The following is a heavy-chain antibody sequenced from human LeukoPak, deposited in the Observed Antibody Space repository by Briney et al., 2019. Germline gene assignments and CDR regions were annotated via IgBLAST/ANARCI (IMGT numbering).Heavy chain of an antibody. J-gene: IGHJ4*02. CDR2: ISGSGDYT. D-gene: IGHD6-13*01. Sequence: PGGSLRLSCAASGFIFGNYPTSWVRQAPGMGLEWVSVISGSGDYTYYADSVKGRFTISRDNAKNSLYLQMNSLRAEDTAVYYCASSTSGYSSSPLGYWGQGTLVTVSS. CDR1: GFIFGNYP. V-gene: IGHV3-23*01. CDR3: ASSTSGYSSSPLGY.